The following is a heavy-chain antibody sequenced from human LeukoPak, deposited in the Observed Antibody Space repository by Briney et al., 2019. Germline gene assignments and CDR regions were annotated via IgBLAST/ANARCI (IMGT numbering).Heavy chain of an antibody. D-gene: IGHD3-9*01. J-gene: IGHJ3*02. Sequence: PGGSLRLSCAASGFTFSSYGMHWVRQAPGKGLEWVAVIWYDGSNKYYADSVKGRFTISRDNSKNTLCLQMNSLRAEDTAVYYCARDRYYDILTGYYGAFDIWGQGTMVTVSS. V-gene: IGHV3-33*01. CDR2: IWYDGSNK. CDR3: ARDRYYDILTGYYGAFDI. CDR1: GFTFSSYG.